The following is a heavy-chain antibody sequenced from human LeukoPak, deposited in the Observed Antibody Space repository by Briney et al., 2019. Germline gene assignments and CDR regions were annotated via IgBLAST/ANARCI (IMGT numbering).Heavy chain of an antibody. CDR3: AKEEYYYDSSGYYVDAFDI. CDR2: ISYDGSNK. Sequence: GGSLRLSCAASGFTFSSYGMHWVRQAPGKGLEWVAVISYDGSNKYYADSVKGRFTISRDSSKNTLYLQMNSLRAEDTAVYYCAKEEYYYDSSGYYVDAFDIWGQGTMVTVSS. J-gene: IGHJ3*02. D-gene: IGHD3-22*01. V-gene: IGHV3-30*18. CDR1: GFTFSSYG.